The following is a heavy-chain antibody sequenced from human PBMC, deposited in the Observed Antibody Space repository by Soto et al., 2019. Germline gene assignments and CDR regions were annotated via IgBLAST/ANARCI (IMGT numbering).Heavy chain of an antibody. CDR2: ISSSSSYI. V-gene: IGHV3-21*01. Sequence: EVQLVESGGGLVKPGGSLRLSCAASGFTFSSYSMNWVRQAPGKGLEWVSSISSSSSYIYYADSVKGRFTISRDNARNSLYLQMNSLRAEDTAVYYCARDTYFYGSGSYGPWGQGTLVTVSA. J-gene: IGHJ5*02. D-gene: IGHD3-10*01. CDR1: GFTFSSYS. CDR3: ARDTYFYGSGSYGP.